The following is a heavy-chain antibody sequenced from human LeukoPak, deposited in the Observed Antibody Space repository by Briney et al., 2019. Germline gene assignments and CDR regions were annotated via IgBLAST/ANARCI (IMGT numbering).Heavy chain of an antibody. J-gene: IGHJ5*02. CDR1: GFTFSSYW. V-gene: IGHV3-7*01. D-gene: IGHD1-20*01. Sequence: GGSLRLSWAASGFTFSSYWMSWVRQAPGKGLEWVANIKEDGSEKYYVDSVKGRFTISRDNAKNSLYLQMNSLRAEDTAVYYCAREGPRYDYNWFDPWGQGTLVTVSS. CDR2: IKEDGSEK. CDR3: AREGPRYDYNWFDP.